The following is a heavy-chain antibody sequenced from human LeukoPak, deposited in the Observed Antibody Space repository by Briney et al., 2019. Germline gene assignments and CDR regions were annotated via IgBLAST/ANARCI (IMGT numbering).Heavy chain of an antibody. CDR1: GFTFSSYS. Sequence: PGGSLRLSCAASGFTFSSYSMNWVRQAPGKGLEWVSSISSSSYIYYADSAKGRFTISRDNAKNSLYLQMNSLRAEDTAVYYCARVSVAYTVLDAFDIWGQGTMVTVSS. V-gene: IGHV3-21*01. CDR2: ISSSSYI. CDR3: ARVSVAYTVLDAFDI. D-gene: IGHD6-19*01. J-gene: IGHJ3*02.